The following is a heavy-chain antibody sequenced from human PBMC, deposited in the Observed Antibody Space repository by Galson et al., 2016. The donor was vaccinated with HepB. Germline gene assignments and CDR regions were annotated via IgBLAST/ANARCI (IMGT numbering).Heavy chain of an antibody. Sequence: SLRLSCAASGFTFSNAWMNWVRQAPGKGLEWVGRIKSKIDGETTDYAAPVKGRFIISRDDSTDTLYLQMNSLKTEDTAVYYCATPAFSFLVRGVMDAFDIWGQGTIVTVSS. CDR1: GFTFSNAW. CDR3: ATPAFSFLVRGVMDAFDI. J-gene: IGHJ3*02. V-gene: IGHV3-15*01. CDR2: IKSKIDGETT. D-gene: IGHD3-10*01.